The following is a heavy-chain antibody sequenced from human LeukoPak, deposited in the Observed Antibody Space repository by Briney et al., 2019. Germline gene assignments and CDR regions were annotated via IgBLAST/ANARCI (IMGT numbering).Heavy chain of an antibody. CDR3: AREGIKCSIGTCSSLALDY. CDR1: GGSISSGGYY. V-gene: IGHV4-31*03. Sequence: SQTLSLTCTVSGGSISSGGYYWSWIRQHPGKGLEWIGYIYYSGSTYYNPSLKSRVTISVDTSKNQFSLKVNSVTAADTAVYYCAREGIKCSIGTCSSLALDYWGQGTLVTVSS. J-gene: IGHJ4*02. D-gene: IGHD1-1*01. CDR2: IYYSGST.